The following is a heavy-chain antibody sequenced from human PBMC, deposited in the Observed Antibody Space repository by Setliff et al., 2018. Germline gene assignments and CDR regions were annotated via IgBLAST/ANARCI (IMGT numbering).Heavy chain of an antibody. CDR1: GGSVRSHY. CDR3: ARLRGIAVPGAPKYYSPGY. V-gene: IGHV4-59*08. CDR2: IFYSGDT. J-gene: IGHJ4*02. Sequence: SLTCTVSGGSVRSHYWSWIRHSPGKGLERIGFIFYSGDTKSNPSLKSRVTMSVDTSKNQFSLNVNSVIAADTAVYYCARLRGIAVPGAPKYYSPGYWGQGTLVTVSS. D-gene: IGHD6-19*01.